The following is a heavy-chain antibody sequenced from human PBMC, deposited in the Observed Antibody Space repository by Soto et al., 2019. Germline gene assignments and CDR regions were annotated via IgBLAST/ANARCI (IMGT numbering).Heavy chain of an antibody. CDR1: GGSISSGGYY. D-gene: IGHD4-17*01. CDR2: IYYSGST. V-gene: IGHV4-61*08. CDR3: ARHADYGAVGYFDY. Sequence: SETLSLTCTVSGGSISSGGYYWSWIRQHPGKGLEWIGYIYYSGSTNYNPSLKSRVTISVDTSKNQFSLKLSSVTAADTAVYYCARHADYGAVGYFDYWGQGTLVTVSS. J-gene: IGHJ4*02.